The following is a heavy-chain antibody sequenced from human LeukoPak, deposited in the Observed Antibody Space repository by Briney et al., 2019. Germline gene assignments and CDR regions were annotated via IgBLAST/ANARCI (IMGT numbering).Heavy chain of an antibody. CDR1: GGTFSSYA. J-gene: IGHJ6*02. V-gene: IGHV1-69*01. CDR3: ARGGSIRKKEGMVQQWLVYDGMDV. CDR2: IIPIFGTA. Sequence: GASVKVSCKASGGTFSSYAISWVRQAPGQGLEWMGGIIPIFGTANYAQKFQGRVTITADESTSTAYMELSSLRSEDTAVYYCARGGSIRKKEGMVQQWLVYDGMDVWGQGTTVTVSS. D-gene: IGHD6-19*01.